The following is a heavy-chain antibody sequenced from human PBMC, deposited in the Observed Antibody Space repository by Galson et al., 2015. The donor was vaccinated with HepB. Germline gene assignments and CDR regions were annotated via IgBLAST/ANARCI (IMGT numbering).Heavy chain of an antibody. Sequence: SVKVSCKASGGTFSSYAISWVRQAPGQGLEWMGGIIPIFGTANYAQKFQGRVTITADESTSTAYMELSSLRSEDTAAYYCARDRMITFGGVIFDAFDIWGQGTMVTVSS. D-gene: IGHD3-16*02. CDR2: IIPIFGTA. J-gene: IGHJ3*02. CDR1: GGTFSSYA. CDR3: ARDRMITFGGVIFDAFDI. V-gene: IGHV1-69*13.